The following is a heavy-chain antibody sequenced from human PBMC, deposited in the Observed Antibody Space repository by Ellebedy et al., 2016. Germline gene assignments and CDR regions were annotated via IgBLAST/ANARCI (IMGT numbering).Heavy chain of an antibody. CDR2: ISGSGGRT. D-gene: IGHD2-15*01. CDR3: ARGVGSGWFDP. J-gene: IGHJ5*02. V-gene: IGHV3-23*01. Sequence: GESLKISCAASGFTFSTYAMTWVRQAPGKGLEWVSVISGSGGRTYYADSVKGQFTISRDNSKNTLYLQMNSLRAEDTAVYFCARGVGSGWFDPWGQGTLVTVSS. CDR1: GFTFSTYA.